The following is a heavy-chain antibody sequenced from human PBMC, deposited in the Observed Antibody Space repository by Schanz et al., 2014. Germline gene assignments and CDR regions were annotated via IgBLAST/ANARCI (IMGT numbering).Heavy chain of an antibody. J-gene: IGHJ4*02. CDR1: GFTFSTYW. D-gene: IGHD6-13*01. Sequence: EVQLLESGGGLVQPGGSLRLSCAGSGFTFSTYWMHWVRQAPGKGLVWVSALTGSGTTTYYADSVKGRFTISRDNSKNTLDLQMNSLRAEDTAIYYCAKDLAAVGVFDYWGQGSLVTVSP. CDR2: LTGSGTTT. V-gene: IGHV3-23*01. CDR3: AKDLAAVGVFDY.